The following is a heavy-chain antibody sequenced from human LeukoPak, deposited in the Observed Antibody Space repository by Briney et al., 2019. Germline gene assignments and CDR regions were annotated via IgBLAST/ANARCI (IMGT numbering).Heavy chain of an antibody. CDR3: ARGYRGADYYYYMDV. CDR2: IRYDGSNE. D-gene: IGHD1-26*01. Sequence: PGGSLRLSCAASGFTFSSYGMHWVRQAPGKGLEWVSFIRYDGSNEYYADSVRGRFTISRDNSKNTLYLQMNSLRAEDTAVYYCARGYRGADYYYYMDVWGKGTTVTISS. J-gene: IGHJ6*03. V-gene: IGHV3-30*02. CDR1: GFTFSSYG.